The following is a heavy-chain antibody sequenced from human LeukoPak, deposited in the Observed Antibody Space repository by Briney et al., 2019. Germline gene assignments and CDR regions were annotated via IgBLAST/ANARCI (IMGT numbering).Heavy chain of an antibody. D-gene: IGHD2-2*01. CDR3: ARRRYCSSTSCYGDYYYYGMDV. CDR1: GYTFRSYW. V-gene: IGHV5-51*01. Sequence: GESLKISCEGSGYTFRSYWIGWVRQMPGKGLEWMGIIYPGDSDTRYSPSFQGQVTISADKSISTAYLQWSSLKASDTAMYYCARRRYCSSTSCYGDYYYYGMDVWGQGTTVTVSS. J-gene: IGHJ6*02. CDR2: IYPGDSDT.